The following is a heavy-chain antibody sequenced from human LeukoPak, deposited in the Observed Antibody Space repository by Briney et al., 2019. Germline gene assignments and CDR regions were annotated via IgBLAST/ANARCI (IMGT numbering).Heavy chain of an antibody. CDR3: ARHVAPHPNYNYHHMDV. Sequence: GESLKISCKGSGYSFSSYWIGWVRQMPGKGLEWMGIIYPADSDTRYSPSSQGQVTISADKSISTAYVQWSSLKASDTAMYYCARHVAPHPNYNYHHMDVWGKGTTVTVSS. CDR2: IYPADSDT. D-gene: IGHD2-21*01. J-gene: IGHJ6*03. CDR1: GYSFSSYW. V-gene: IGHV5-51*01.